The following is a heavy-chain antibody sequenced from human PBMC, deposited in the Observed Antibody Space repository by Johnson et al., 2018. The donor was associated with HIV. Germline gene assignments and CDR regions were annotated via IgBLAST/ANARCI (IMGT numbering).Heavy chain of an antibody. D-gene: IGHD6-6*01. J-gene: IGHJ3*02. CDR2: ISYDGIHK. CDR1: VFTLSSYA. V-gene: IGHV3-30*04. Sequence: QVQLVESGGGVVQPGRSLRLSYAASVFTLSSYATPWVRQAPGKGLEWVASISYDGIHKSSADSVQGRFTISRDNSKNTLYLQMNSLRAEDTAVYYCARDGSQLADAFDIWGQGTMVTVSS. CDR3: ARDGSQLADAFDI.